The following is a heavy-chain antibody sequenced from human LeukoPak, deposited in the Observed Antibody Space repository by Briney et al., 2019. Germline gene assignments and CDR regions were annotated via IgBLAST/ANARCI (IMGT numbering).Heavy chain of an antibody. Sequence: PGGSLRLSCAASGFTFSSYWMHWVRQAPGKGLVWVSRINSDGSSTSYADSVKGRFTISRDNAKNTLYLQMNSLRAEDTAVYYCARLREIPVFGMVTKSTSYFDYWGQGTLVTVSS. CDR3: ARLREIPVFGMVTKSTSYFDY. CDR2: INSDGSST. J-gene: IGHJ4*02. D-gene: IGHD3-3*01. CDR1: GFTFSSYW. V-gene: IGHV3-74*01.